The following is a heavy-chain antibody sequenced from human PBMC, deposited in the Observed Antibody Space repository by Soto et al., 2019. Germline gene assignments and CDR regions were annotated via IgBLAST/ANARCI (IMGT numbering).Heavy chain of an antibody. CDR1: GYSFTSYW. Sequence: PGESLKISCKGSGYSFTSYWISWVRQMPGKGLEWMGRIDPSDSYTNYSPSFQGHVTISADKSISTAYLQWSSLKASDTAMYYCARQMHHGYSSSYYVMDFWGQGPTVTV. D-gene: IGHD6-19*01. CDR3: ARQMHHGYSSSYYVMDF. CDR2: IDPSDSYT. J-gene: IGHJ6*02. V-gene: IGHV5-10-1*01.